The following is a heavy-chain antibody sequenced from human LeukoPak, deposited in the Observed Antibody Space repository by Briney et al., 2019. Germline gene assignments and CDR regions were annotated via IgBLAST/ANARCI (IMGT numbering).Heavy chain of an antibody. J-gene: IGHJ3*02. CDR1: GYTFTGYY. D-gene: IGHD2-2*01. V-gene: IGHV1-2*02. CDR2: INPNSGGT. Sequence: ASVKVSCKASGYTFTGYYMHWVRQAPGQGLEWMGWINPNSGGTNYAQKFQGRVTMTRDTSISTAYMELSGLRSDDTAVYYCARVGVGYCSSTSCPVSAFDIWGQGTMVTVSS. CDR3: ARVGVGYCSSTSCPVSAFDI.